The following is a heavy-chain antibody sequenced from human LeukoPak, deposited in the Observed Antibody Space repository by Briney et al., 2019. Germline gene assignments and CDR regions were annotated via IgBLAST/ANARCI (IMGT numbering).Heavy chain of an antibody. Sequence: SETLSLTCTVSGGSISSSSYYWGWIRQPPGKGLEWIGGVVDSGSTYYNPSLKRRVTISVDTSKNQFSLKLSSVTAADTAVYYCARLYDFWSGYAFDYWGQGTLVT. CDR1: GGSISSSSYY. CDR3: ARLYDFWSGYAFDY. CDR2: VVDSGST. D-gene: IGHD3-3*01. V-gene: IGHV4-39*01. J-gene: IGHJ4*02.